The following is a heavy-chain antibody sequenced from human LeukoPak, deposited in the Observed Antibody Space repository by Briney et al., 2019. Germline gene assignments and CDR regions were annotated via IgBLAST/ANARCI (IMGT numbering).Heavy chain of an antibody. CDR1: GFTFSEYY. V-gene: IGHV3-11*04. CDR2: ISSGGSTI. D-gene: IGHD3-10*01. J-gene: IGHJ6*03. CDR3: ARIASYGSGYYHFYYIDV. Sequence: PGGSLRLSCAASGFTFSEYYMTWIRQAPGKGLEWVSYISSGGSTIHYADSVEGRFTISRDNTQSSLYLHLNSLSADDTAVYHCARIASYGSGYYHFYYIDVWGKGTTVTVSS.